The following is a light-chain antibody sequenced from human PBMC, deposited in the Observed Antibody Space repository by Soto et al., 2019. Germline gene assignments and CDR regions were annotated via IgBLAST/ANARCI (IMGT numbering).Light chain of an antibody. CDR3: QQYNSYPLT. CDR1: QGISSY. J-gene: IGKJ4*01. CDR2: AAS. V-gene: IGKV1D-16*01. Sequence: DIQMTQSPSSVSASVGDRVTITCRAGQGISSYLAWYQQKPGRAPKLLISAASSLQSGVPSRFSGSGSGTDFTLTISSLQPEDFATYYCQQYNSYPLTFGGGTKVEIK.